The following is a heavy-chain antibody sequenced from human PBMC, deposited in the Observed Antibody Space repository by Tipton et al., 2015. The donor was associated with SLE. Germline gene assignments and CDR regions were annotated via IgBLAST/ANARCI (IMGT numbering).Heavy chain of an antibody. CDR2: IYTSGST. V-gene: IGHV4-61*09. CDR1: GGSVSSGSYY. Sequence: TLSLTCTVSGGSVSSGSYYWSWIRQPAGKGLEWIGYIYTSGSTNYNPSLKSRVTISVDTSKNQFSLKLSSVTAADTAVYYCARVDEYYYYGMDVWGQGTTVTVSS. J-gene: IGHJ6*02. CDR3: ARVDEYYYYGMDV.